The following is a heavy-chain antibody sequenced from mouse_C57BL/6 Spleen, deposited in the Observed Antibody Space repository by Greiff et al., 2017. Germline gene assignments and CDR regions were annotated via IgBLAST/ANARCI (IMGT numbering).Heavy chain of an antibody. D-gene: IGHD1-1*01. CDR1: GYTFTDYY. Sequence: EVQLQQPGPELVKPGASVKISCKASGYTFTDYYMNWVKQSHGKSLEWIGDINPNNGGTSYNQKFKGKATLTVDKSSSTAYMELRSLTSEDSAVYYCARMEVVATEAMDYWGQGTSVTVSS. J-gene: IGHJ4*01. CDR2: INPNNGGT. V-gene: IGHV1-26*01. CDR3: ARMEVVATEAMDY.